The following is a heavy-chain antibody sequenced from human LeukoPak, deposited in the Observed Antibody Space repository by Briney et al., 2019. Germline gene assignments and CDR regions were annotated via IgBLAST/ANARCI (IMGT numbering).Heavy chain of an antibody. Sequence: PSETLSLTCTVSGASISSNSYYWGWIRQPPGKGLEWIGSIYYSGSTYYNPSLESRVTISVDTSKNQFSLKLSSVTAADTAVYYCARDYPSWALDGDLSLDYWGQGTLVTVSS. J-gene: IGHJ4*02. CDR3: ARDYPSWALDGDLSLDY. D-gene: IGHD2-21*02. CDR2: IYYSGST. V-gene: IGHV4-39*07. CDR1: GASISSNSYY.